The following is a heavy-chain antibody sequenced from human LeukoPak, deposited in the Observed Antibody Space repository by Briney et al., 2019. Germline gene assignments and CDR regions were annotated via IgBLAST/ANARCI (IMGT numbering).Heavy chain of an antibody. D-gene: IGHD1-1*01. CDR1: EFTFTTYG. CDR2: IYYDGSNI. V-gene: IGHV3-33*01. J-gene: IGHJ4*02. CDR3: ARDWKTNSLDY. Sequence: GESLKISCAASEFTFTTYGMHWVRQAPGKGLEWVAFIYYDGSNIYYADYVKGRFTISRDISKNTLYLQMESLRAEDTAIYYCARDWKTNSLDYWGQGTLSPSPQ.